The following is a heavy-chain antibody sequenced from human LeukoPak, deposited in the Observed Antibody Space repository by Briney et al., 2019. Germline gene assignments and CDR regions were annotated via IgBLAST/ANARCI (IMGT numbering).Heavy chain of an antibody. V-gene: IGHV3-23*01. CDR1: EFDFSSHA. CDR3: ANEIRPNDY. D-gene: IGHD4-17*01. Sequence: GGSLRLSCAASEFDFSSHAMTWVRQAPGKGLEWVSAISISGSKAYYADSVKGRFTISRDNSKNTLYLQMNSLRAEDTAVYYCANEIRPNDYWGQGTQVTVSS. CDR2: ISISGSKA. J-gene: IGHJ4*02.